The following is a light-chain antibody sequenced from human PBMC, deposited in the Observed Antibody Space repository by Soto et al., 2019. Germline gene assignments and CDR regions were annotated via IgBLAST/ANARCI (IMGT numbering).Light chain of an antibody. J-gene: IGKJ1*01. V-gene: IGKV1-39*01. Sequence: DIQRTQSPSSLSASVGDRVTITCRASQSITYYLNWYRKKPGKDPKILIYAASSLQSGVPSRFSGSGSGTDFNLTITSLLPEDFATYYCQQSYSTTGTFGQGTKVDIK. CDR3: QQSYSTTGT. CDR2: AAS. CDR1: QSITYY.